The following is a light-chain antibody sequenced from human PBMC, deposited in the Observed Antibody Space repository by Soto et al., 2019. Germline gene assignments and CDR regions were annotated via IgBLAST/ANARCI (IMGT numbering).Light chain of an antibody. CDR1: SSDVGGYNY. CDR2: DVS. CDR3: SSYTSSSTWV. Sequence: QSALTQPASVSGSPGQSITISCTGTSSDVGGYNYVSWYQQHPGKAPKLMIYDVSNRPSGVSNRFSGSKSGNTASLTIYGLQAEDEADYYCSSYTSSSTWVFGGGTKVTVL. J-gene: IGLJ3*02. V-gene: IGLV2-14*01.